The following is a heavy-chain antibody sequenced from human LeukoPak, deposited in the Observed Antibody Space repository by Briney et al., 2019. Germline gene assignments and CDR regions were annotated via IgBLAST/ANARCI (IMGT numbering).Heavy chain of an antibody. CDR1: GGTFSSYA. Sequence: GASVKVSCKASGGTFSSYAISWVRQAPGQGLEWMGGIIPIFGTANYAHKFQGRVTITADESTSTAYMELSSLRSEDTAVYYCARVRDILTGYYYHDTFDIWGQGTMVTVSS. J-gene: IGHJ3*02. CDR3: ARVRDILTGYYYHDTFDI. V-gene: IGHV1-69*13. D-gene: IGHD3-9*01. CDR2: IIPIFGTA.